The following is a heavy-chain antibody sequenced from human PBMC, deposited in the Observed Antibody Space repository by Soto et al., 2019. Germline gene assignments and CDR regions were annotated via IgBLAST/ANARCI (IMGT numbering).Heavy chain of an antibody. V-gene: IGHV3-64D*06. Sequence: WWSLRLSCSASVFTFSEYSMHWVRQAPGKGLQYVSTISSDGDITYYADSVKGRFTISRDNSKNTLYLQMNSLRPEDTAVYYCVKVSTFYDILTGYYSTNFFDPWGQGTLVTVSS. CDR3: VKVSTFYDILTGYYSTNFFDP. CDR2: ISSDGDIT. CDR1: VFTFSEYS. D-gene: IGHD3-9*01. J-gene: IGHJ5*02.